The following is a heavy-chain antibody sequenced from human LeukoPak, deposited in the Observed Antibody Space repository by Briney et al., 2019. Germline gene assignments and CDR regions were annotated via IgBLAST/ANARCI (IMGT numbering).Heavy chain of an antibody. CDR3: AKGVDYDFWSGYVLDY. CDR2: ISGSGGST. J-gene: IGHJ4*02. V-gene: IGHV3-23*01. CDR1: GFTFSSYA. D-gene: IGHD3-3*01. Sequence: GGSLRLSCAASGFTFSSYAMSWVRQAPGKGLEWVSAISGSGGSTYYADSVKGRFTISRDNSKNTLYLQMNSLRAEDTAVYYCAKGVDYDFWSGYVLDYWGQGTLVTVSS.